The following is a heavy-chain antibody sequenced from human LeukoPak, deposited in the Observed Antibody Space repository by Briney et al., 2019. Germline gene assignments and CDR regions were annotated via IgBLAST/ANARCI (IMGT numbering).Heavy chain of an antibody. J-gene: IGHJ4*02. CDR3: ARELRDYYDSSGYFGSFYYFDY. V-gene: IGHV4-4*07. D-gene: IGHD3-22*01. CDR1: GGSFSGYY. Sequence: SETLSLTCAVYGGSFSGYYWSWIRQPAGKGLEWIGRIYTSGSTNYNPSLQSRVTISVDTSKNQFSLKLSSVTAADTAVYYCARELRDYYDSSGYFGSFYYFDYWGQGTLVTVSS. CDR2: IYTSGST.